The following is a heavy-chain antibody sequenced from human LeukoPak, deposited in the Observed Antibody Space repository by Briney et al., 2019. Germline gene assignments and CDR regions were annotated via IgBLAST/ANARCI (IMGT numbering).Heavy chain of an antibody. J-gene: IGHJ4*02. Sequence: GGSLRLSCAASGFTFSSHSMNWVRQAPGKGLEWASYISSSSSTIYYADSVKGRFTISRDNAKNSLYLQMNSLRAEDTAVYYCAKPQYYYDSSGYYYFDYWGQGTLVTVSS. D-gene: IGHD3-22*01. CDR1: GFTFSSHS. CDR2: ISSSSSTI. V-gene: IGHV3-48*01. CDR3: AKPQYYYDSSGYYYFDY.